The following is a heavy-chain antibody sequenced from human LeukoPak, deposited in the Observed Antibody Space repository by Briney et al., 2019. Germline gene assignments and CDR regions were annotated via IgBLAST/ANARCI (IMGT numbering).Heavy chain of an antibody. V-gene: IGHV4-4*07. CDR3: ARRLYYYGSGMDWFDP. Sequence: SETLSLTCTVSGGSISSYYWSWIRQPAGKGLEWIGRIYTSGSTNYNPSLKSRVTMSVDTSKNQFSLKLSSVTAADTAVYYCARRLYYYGSGMDWFDPWGQGTLVTVSS. D-gene: IGHD3-10*01. J-gene: IGHJ5*02. CDR1: GGSISSYY. CDR2: IYTSGST.